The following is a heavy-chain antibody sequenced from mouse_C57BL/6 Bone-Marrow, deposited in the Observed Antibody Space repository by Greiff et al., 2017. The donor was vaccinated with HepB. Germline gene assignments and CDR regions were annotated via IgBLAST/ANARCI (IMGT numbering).Heavy chain of an antibody. D-gene: IGHD1-1*01. CDR2: ISSGSSTI. CDR3: AILRRAWFAY. CDR1: GFTFSDYG. V-gene: IGHV5-17*01. Sequence: EVKLQQSGGGLVKPGGSLKLSCAASGFTFSDYGMHWVRQAPEKGLEWVAYISSGSSTIYYADTVKGRFTISRDNAKNTLFLQMTSLRSEDTAMYYCAILRRAWFAYWGQGTLVTVSA. J-gene: IGHJ3*01.